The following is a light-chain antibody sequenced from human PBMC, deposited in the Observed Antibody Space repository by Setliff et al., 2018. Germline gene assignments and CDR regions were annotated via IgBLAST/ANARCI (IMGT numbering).Light chain of an antibody. Sequence: QSALAQPASVSGSPGQSITISCTGTSRDVGGNKYVSWYQHHPGKAPKLIIYDVINRPSGISNRFSGSKSGNTASLTISGLQAEDEADYYCTSYTDITTVFGSGTKATV. CDR1: SRDVGGNKY. CDR3: TSYTDITTV. V-gene: IGLV2-14*03. J-gene: IGLJ1*01. CDR2: DVI.